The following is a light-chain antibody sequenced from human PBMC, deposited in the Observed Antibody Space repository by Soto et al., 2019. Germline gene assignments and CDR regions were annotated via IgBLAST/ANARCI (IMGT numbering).Light chain of an antibody. V-gene: IGLV1-40*01. Sequence: VLTQPPSVSGAPGQRVTISCTGSSSNIGAGYDVHWYQQLPGTAPKLLIYGNSNRPSGVPDRFSGSKSGTSASLAITGLQAEDEADYYCQSYDSSLSGSGVFGTGTKVTVL. CDR3: QSYDSSLSGSGV. CDR2: GNS. CDR1: SSNIGAGYD. J-gene: IGLJ1*01.